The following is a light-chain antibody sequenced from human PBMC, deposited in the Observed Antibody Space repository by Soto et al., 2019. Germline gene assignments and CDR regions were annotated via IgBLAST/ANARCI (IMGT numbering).Light chain of an antibody. CDR3: QQSYSTPRT. CDR1: QSISTY. J-gene: IGKJ2*02. CDR2: AAS. V-gene: IGKV1-39*01. Sequence: DIQMTQSPSSLSASVGDRVTITCRASQSISTYLNWYQQKVGKAPKLLIYAASSLQRGVPSRFRGSGSGTYFTLTISTLQPEDFATYYCQQSYSTPRTFGQGTKLEIK.